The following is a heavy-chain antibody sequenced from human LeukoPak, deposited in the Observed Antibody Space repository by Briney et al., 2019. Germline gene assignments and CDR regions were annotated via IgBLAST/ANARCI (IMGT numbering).Heavy chain of an antibody. CDR2: IIPILGIA. Sequence: ASVKVSCKASGYTFTSYGISWVRQAPGQGLEWMGRIIPILGIANYAQKFQGRVTITADKSTGTAYMELSSLRSEDTAVYYCARGRTVHMDLSRDDDAFDIWGQGTMVTVSS. J-gene: IGHJ3*02. CDR3: ARGRTVHMDLSRDDDAFDI. V-gene: IGHV1-69*04. D-gene: IGHD1-14*01. CDR1: GYTFTSYG.